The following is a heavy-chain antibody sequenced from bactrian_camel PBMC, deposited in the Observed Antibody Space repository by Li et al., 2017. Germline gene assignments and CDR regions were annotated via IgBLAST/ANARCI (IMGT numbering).Heavy chain of an antibody. CDR1: GYRVKSGC. Sequence: HVQLVESGGGSVQPGGSLKLSCVASGYRVKSGCMAYFRQTTGKEREGVAVIDPSETTTYADSVKGRFTISKDNAKITLYLQMNSLKPEDTAVYYCTRSYFGASHNTFAFWGQGTQVTVS. D-gene: IGHD1*01. CDR3: TRSYFGASHNTFAF. J-gene: IGHJ4*01. V-gene: IGHV3S1*01. CDR2: IDPSETTT.